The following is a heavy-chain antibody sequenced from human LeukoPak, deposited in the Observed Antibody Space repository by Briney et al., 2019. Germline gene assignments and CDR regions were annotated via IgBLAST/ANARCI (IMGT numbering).Heavy chain of an antibody. CDR3: ARDRSGSYSYYYYGMDV. CDR1: GFAFNTYS. D-gene: IGHD1-26*01. J-gene: IGHJ6*02. Sequence: GGSLRLSCAASGFAFNTYSFNWVRQVPGKGLEWVANIKQDGSEKYYVDSVKGRFTISRDNAKNSLYLQMNSLRAEDTAVYYCARDRSGSYSYYYYGMDVWGQGTTVTVSS. V-gene: IGHV3-7*01. CDR2: IKQDGSEK.